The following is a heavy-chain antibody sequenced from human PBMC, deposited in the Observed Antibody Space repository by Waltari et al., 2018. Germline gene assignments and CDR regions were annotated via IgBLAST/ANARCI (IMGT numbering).Heavy chain of an antibody. CDR2: IYYSGST. D-gene: IGHD2-2*01. V-gene: IGHV4-39*01. CDR1: GGSISSSSYY. CDR3: ARHETYCSSTSCYLSGAFDI. Sequence: QLQLQESGTGLVKPSETLSLTCTVSGGSISSSSYYWGWIRQPPGKGPEWIGSIYYSGSTYYNPSLKSRVTISVDTSKNQFSLKLSSVTAADTAVYYCARHETYCSSTSCYLSGAFDIWGQGTMVTVSS. J-gene: IGHJ3*02.